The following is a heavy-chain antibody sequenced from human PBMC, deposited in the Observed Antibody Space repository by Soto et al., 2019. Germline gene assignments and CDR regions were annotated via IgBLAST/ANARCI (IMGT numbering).Heavy chain of an antibody. CDR2: INPTTGAT. J-gene: IGHJ5*02. CDR3: AKGDSSWVSWFDP. V-gene: IGHV1-2*02. D-gene: IGHD6-19*01. Sequence: ASVKVSCKASGYTFTAQYLHWVRKAPGEGLEWMGWINPTTGATRYAQKFQGRVTMARDTSMSTAYLEVRSLRPDDTAVYYCAKGDSSWVSWFDPWGQGTLVTVSS. CDR1: GYTFTAQY.